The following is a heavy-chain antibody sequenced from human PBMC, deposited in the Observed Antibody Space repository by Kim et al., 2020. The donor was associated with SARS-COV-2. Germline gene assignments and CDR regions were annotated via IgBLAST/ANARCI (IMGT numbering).Heavy chain of an antibody. J-gene: IGHJ4*02. CDR1: GFSLSTSGMC. CDR2: IDWDDDK. Sequence: SGPTLVKPTQTLTLTCTFSGFSLSTSGMCVSWIRQPPGKALEWLARIDWDDDKYYSASLKTRLTISKDTSKNQVVLTMTNMDPVDTATYYCARISYYTRSSKGIDYWGQGTLVTVSS. V-gene: IGHV2-70*11. D-gene: IGHD6-6*01. CDR3: ARISYYTRSSKGIDY.